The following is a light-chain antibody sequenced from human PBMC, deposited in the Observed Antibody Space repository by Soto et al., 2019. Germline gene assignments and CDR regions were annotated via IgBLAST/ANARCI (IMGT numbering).Light chain of an antibody. CDR1: QSVSSN. V-gene: IGKV3-15*01. CDR2: GAS. J-gene: IGKJ2*01. Sequence: EIVMTQSPATLSVSPGERATLSCRASQSVSSNLAWYQQKPGQAPRLLIYGASTRATGIPARFSGSGSGTEFTLTISSLQSEDFAVYYCQQYINWPYNFGQGTKLEIK. CDR3: QQYINWPYN.